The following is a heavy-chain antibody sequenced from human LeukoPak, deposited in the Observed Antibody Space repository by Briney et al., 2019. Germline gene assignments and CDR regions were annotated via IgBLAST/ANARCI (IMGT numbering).Heavy chain of an antibody. CDR1: RYTFTSYA. CDR2: INAGNGNT. CDR3: ARGVYYSG. Sequence: SVQVSCKASRYTFTSYAMHWVGQARGQGLEWMGWINAGNGNTKYSHKFQGRVTITRDTSASTAYMELSSLRSEDTVVYDCARGVYYSGWGQGTLVTVSS. V-gene: IGHV1-3*01. J-gene: IGHJ1*01. D-gene: IGHD3-10*01.